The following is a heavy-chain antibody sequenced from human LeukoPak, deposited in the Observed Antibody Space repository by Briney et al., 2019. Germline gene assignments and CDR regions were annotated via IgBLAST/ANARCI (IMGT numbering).Heavy chain of an antibody. CDR2: ISPSGGST. CDR3: ARDNSVRDEAWWFNP. J-gene: IGHJ5*02. D-gene: IGHD5-24*01. V-gene: IGHV1-46*01. CDR1: GYTFTSNY. Sequence: ASVKVSCTASGYTFTSNYMHWVRQAPGQGPEWMASISPSGGSTTYAQKFQGRVTLTRDMSKSTDYLELSSLRSEDTAVYYCARDNSVRDEAWWFNPWGQGTLVTVSS.